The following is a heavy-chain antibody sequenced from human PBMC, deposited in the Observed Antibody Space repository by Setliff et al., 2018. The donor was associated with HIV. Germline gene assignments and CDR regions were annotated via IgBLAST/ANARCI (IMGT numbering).Heavy chain of an antibody. J-gene: IGHJ6*03. CDR3: ARTLSTMVKTDGYYDYYYMDV. Sequence: SETLSLTCTVSGGSVGGGSYYWSWIRQPAGEGLEYIGRVHSTGTTIYNPSLKSRVTMSVDTSKNQLSLKLRSVTAADTAVYYCARTLSTMVKTDGYYDYYYMDVWGKGTTVTVSS. V-gene: IGHV4-61*02. D-gene: IGHD3-10*01. CDR2: VHSTGTT. CDR1: GGSVGGGSYY.